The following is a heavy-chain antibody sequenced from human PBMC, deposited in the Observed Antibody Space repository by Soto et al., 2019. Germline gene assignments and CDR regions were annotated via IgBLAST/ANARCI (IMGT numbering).Heavy chain of an antibody. CDR1: GFTFSSYG. J-gene: IGHJ4*02. Sequence: QVQLVESGGGVVQPGRSLRLSCAASGFTFSSYGMHWVRQAPGKGLEWVAVIWYDGSNKYYADSVKGRFTISRDNSKNTLYLQMNSLRAEDTAVYYCARGARNGDSPVDYWGQGTLVTVSS. CDR2: IWYDGSNK. D-gene: IGHD4-17*01. V-gene: IGHV3-33*01. CDR3: ARGARNGDSPVDY.